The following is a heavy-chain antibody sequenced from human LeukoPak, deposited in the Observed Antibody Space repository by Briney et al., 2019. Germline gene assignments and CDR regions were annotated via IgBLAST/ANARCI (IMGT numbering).Heavy chain of an antibody. V-gene: IGHV4-31*03. D-gene: IGHD2-2*01. CDR3: ASMVVVPAATSDY. CDR2: IYYSGST. CDR1: GGSISSGGYY. J-gene: IGHJ4*02. Sequence: PSETLSLTCTVSGGSISSGGYYWSWIRQHPGKGLEWIGYIYYSGSTYYNPSLKSRVTISVDTSKNQFSLKLSFVTAADTAVYYCASMVVVPAATSDYWGQGTLVTVSS.